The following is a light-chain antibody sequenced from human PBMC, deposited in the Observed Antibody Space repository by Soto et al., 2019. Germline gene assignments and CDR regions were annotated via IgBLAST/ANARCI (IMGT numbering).Light chain of an antibody. CDR2: AAS. Sequence: EIVLTQSPGTLSLSPGERVTLSCRASRSVSSTYLAWYQQKPARAPRLLIYAASNRATGIPDRFSGSGSGTDFTLTISRLEPEDFAVYYRQQYGGSPPYTFGQGTKLEIK. CDR1: RSVSSTY. V-gene: IGKV3-20*01. J-gene: IGKJ2*01. CDR3: QQYGGSPPYT.